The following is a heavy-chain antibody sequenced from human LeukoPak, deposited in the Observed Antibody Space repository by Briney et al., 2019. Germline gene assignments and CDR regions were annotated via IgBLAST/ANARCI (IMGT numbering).Heavy chain of an antibody. CDR2: IKSKTDGGTI. D-gene: IGHD6-13*01. CDR3: TIPSAAAVKGAFDI. J-gene: IGHJ3*02. V-gene: IGHV3-15*01. Sequence: GGPLRLSCAASGFTFNYAWMSWVRQAPGKGLEWVGRIKSKTDGGTIEYAAPVRGRFSISRDDSQNTVYLQMNSLKTEDTAVYYCTIPSAAAVKGAFDIWGQGTMVTVSS. CDR1: GFTFNYAW.